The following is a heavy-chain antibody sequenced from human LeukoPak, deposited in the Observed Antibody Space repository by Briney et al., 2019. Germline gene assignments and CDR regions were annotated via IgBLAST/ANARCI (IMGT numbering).Heavy chain of an antibody. J-gene: IGHJ4*02. CDR2: LSGSGDST. V-gene: IGHV3-23*01. CDR1: GFTVSSYA. D-gene: IGHD3-22*01. CDR3: AKYAYYYERTPFDY. Sequence: GGSLRLSCAASGFTVSSYAMSWVRQAPGKGLEWVSVLSGSGDSTYYADSVMGRFTISRDNSKNTLYLQMNSLRAADTAVYYCAKYAYYYERTPFDYWGQGTLVTVSS.